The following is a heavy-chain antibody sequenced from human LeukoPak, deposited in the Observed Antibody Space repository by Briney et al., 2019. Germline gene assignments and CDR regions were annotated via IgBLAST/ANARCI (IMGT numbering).Heavy chain of an antibody. CDR2: ISGSDGYT. CDR1: GFTFSSYA. Sequence: GGSLRLSCAASGFTFSSYAMSWVRQAPGKGLEWVSAISGSDGYTYHADSVKGRFSISRDNSKNPLYLQMNSLRAEDTAVYYCAKSYYERSGSTRHVDYWGQGTLVIVSS. CDR3: AKSYYERSGSTRHVDY. D-gene: IGHD3-22*01. V-gene: IGHV3-23*01. J-gene: IGHJ4*02.